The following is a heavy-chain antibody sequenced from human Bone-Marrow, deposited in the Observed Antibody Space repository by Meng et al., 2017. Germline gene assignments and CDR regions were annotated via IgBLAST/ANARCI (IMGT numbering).Heavy chain of an antibody. D-gene: IGHD3-22*01. Sequence: ASVKVSCKASGYTFTSYYMHWVRQAPGQGLEWMGWINPNSGGTNYAQKFQGRVTMTRDTSISTAYMELSRLRSDDTAVYYCARVGDYDSSCPDYWGQGTLVTVSS. CDR1: GYTFTSYY. CDR3: ARVGDYDSSCPDY. CDR2: INPNSGGT. V-gene: IGHV1-2*02. J-gene: IGHJ4*02.